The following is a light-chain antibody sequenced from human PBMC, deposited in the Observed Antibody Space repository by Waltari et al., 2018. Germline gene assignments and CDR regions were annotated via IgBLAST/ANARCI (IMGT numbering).Light chain of an antibody. CDR3: QAYDSSLSGSVV. CDR1: SSNIGAGYD. J-gene: IGLJ2*01. CDR2: VDS. Sequence: QSVLTQPPSVSGAPGQRVTISCTGSSSNIGAGYDVHWYQQLLGTAPKLLIYVDSNRHSGLPDRFSGSKSGTSASLAITWLQAEDDADYYCQAYDSSLSGSVVFGGGTKLTVL. V-gene: IGLV1-40*01.